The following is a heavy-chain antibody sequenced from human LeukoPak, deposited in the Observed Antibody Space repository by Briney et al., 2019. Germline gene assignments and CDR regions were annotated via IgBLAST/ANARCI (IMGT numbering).Heavy chain of an antibody. CDR3: ARVDPGIAEHFDY. CDR1: GGTFRSYA. CDR2: IIPIFGTA. D-gene: IGHD6-13*01. V-gene: IGHV1-69*13. Sequence: GASVKVSCKASGGTFRSYAISWVRQAPGQGLEWMGGIIPIFGTANYAQKFQGRVTITADESTSTAYMELSSLRSEDTAVYYCARVDPGIAEHFDYWGQGTLVTVSS. J-gene: IGHJ4*02.